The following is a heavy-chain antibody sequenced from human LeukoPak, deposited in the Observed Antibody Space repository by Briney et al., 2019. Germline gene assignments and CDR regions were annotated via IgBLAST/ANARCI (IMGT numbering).Heavy chain of an antibody. CDR2: IFYSGST. CDR1: GYSISSGYY. D-gene: IGHD4-23*01. Sequence: SETLSLTCTVSGYSISSGYYWGWIRQSPGKGLKWIGSIFYSGSTDYNPSLKSRVTISVDTSKNQFSLKVSSVTAADTAVYYCARGNSYFDYWVQGTLVTVSS. V-gene: IGHV4-38-2*02. CDR3: ARGNSYFDY. J-gene: IGHJ4*02.